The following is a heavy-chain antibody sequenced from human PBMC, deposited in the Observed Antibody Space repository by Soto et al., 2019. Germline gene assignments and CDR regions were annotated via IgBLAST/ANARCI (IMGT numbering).Heavy chain of an antibody. V-gene: IGHV3-7*05. D-gene: IGHD6-13*01. CDR3: ARDVSPGSSSMYLDAFDI. J-gene: IGHJ3*02. CDR2: IRGDGSKK. CDR1: GFAFGSYW. Sequence: EVQLVESGGTLVQPGGSLRLSCEGSGFAFGSYWMTWVRQAPGIGLEWVANIRGDGSKKSYLDSVSGRFTIFRDNAENSLYLQMNSLRDEDTALYYCARDVSPGSSSMYLDAFDIWGQGTMVTVSS.